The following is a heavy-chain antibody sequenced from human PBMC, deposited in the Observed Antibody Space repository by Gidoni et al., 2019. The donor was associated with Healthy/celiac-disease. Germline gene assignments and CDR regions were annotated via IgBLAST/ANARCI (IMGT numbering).Heavy chain of an antibody. D-gene: IGHD3-22*01. CDR3: AGAGYDSSGYYPFDY. CDR2: ISSSSSYI. CDR1: GFTFSSYS. V-gene: IGHV3-21*01. J-gene: IGHJ4*02. Sequence: EVQLVESGGGLVKPGGSLRLSCAASGFTFSSYSMNWVRQAPGKGLEWVSSISSSSSYIYYAYSVKGRFTISRDNAKNSLYLQMNSLRAEDTAVYYCAGAGYDSSGYYPFDYWGQGTLVTVSS.